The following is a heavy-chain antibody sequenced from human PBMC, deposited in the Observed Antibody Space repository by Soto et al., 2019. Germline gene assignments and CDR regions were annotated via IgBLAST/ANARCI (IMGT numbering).Heavy chain of an antibody. Sequence: SETLSLTCAVYGGSFSGYYWSWIRQPPGKGLEWIGEINHSGSTNYNPSLKSRVTISVDTSKNQFSLKLSSVTAADTAIYYCARGSMIFSGSIVFECYYGIDIWGQGTPVTVSS. CDR1: GGSFSGYY. J-gene: IGHJ6*02. CDR2: INHSGST. V-gene: IGHV4-34*01. CDR3: ARGSMIFSGSIVFECYYGIDI. D-gene: IGHD3-3*01.